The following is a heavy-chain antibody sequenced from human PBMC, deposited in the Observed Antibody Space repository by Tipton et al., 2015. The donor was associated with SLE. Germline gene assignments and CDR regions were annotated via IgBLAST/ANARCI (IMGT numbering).Heavy chain of an antibody. CDR1: GGSFSGYY. Sequence: TLSLACAVYGGSFSGYYWSWIRQPPGKGLEWIGEINHSGSTNHNPSLKSRVTISVDTSKNQFSLKLSSVTAADTAVYYCARGRNVVVPRRYFDYWGQGTLVTVSS. CDR2: INHSGST. J-gene: IGHJ4*02. V-gene: IGHV4-34*01. CDR3: ARGRNVVVPRRYFDY. D-gene: IGHD2-15*01.